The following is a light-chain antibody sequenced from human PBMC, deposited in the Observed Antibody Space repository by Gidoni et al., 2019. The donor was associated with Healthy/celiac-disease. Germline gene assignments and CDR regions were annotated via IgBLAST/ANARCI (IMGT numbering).Light chain of an antibody. V-gene: IGKV3-20*01. CDR2: GAS. CDR3: QQYGSSPRA. CDR1: QSVSSSY. J-gene: IGKJ4*01. Sequence: SPGTLSLSPGERATLSCRASQSVSSSYLAWYQQKPGQAPRLLIYGASSRATGIPDRFSGSGSGTDFTLTISRLEPEDFAVYYCQQYGSSPRAFXGXTKVEIK.